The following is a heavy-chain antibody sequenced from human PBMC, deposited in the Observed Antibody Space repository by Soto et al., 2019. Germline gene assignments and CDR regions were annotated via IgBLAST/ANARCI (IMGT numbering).Heavy chain of an antibody. CDR1: GGSISGYY. J-gene: IGHJ6*02. V-gene: IGHV4-59*01. CDR3: ARAHPKYYYYGLDV. CDR2: IYFTGNT. Sequence: KPSETLSLTCTVSGGSISGYYWSWIRQPPGKGLEWIGFIYFTGNTNYKPSLESRVTISLDTSKNQFSLKVTSVTAADTAVYYCARAHPKYYYYGLDVWGQGTTVTVSS.